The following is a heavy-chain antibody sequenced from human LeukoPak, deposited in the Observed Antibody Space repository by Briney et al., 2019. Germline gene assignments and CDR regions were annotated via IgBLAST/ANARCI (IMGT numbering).Heavy chain of an antibody. CDR3: ARDGEPLGSGWDTPFDY. Sequence: GGSLRLSCAASGFTFSSYAMHWVRQAPGKGLEWVAVISYDGSNKYYADSVKGRFTISRDNSKNTLYLQMNSLRAEDTAVYYCARDGEPLGSGWDTPFDYWGQGTLVTVSS. J-gene: IGHJ4*02. D-gene: IGHD6-19*01. CDR1: GFTFSSYA. V-gene: IGHV3-30*04. CDR2: ISYDGSNK.